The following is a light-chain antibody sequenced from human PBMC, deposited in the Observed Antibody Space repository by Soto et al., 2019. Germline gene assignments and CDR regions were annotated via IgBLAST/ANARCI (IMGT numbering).Light chain of an antibody. Sequence: EIVMTQSPATLSVSPGERATLSCRAGQSVSSNLAWYQQKPGQAPRLLIYDASTRATGIPVRFSGSGSGTEFTLTISSLRSEDFAVYDCQQYDNWPPFTFGPGTKVDIK. CDR3: QQYDNWPPFT. CDR1: QSVSSN. CDR2: DAS. V-gene: IGKV3-15*01. J-gene: IGKJ3*01.